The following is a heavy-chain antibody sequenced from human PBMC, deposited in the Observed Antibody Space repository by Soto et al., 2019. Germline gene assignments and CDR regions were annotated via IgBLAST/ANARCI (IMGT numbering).Heavy chain of an antibody. CDR2: IWWDGSYK. V-gene: IGHV3-33*08. D-gene: IGHD5-18*01. CDR1: EFTFSSYA. Sequence: GGSLRLSCAASEFTFSSYAMSWVRQAPGKGLEWVAVIWWDGSYKYYEDSVKGRFTISRDNSQNTLYLQMNSLRVADTAVYYCASSGRGDLTARVNFFYYGLDVWGQGTAVTVSS. J-gene: IGHJ6*02. CDR3: ASSGRGDLTARVNFFYYGLDV.